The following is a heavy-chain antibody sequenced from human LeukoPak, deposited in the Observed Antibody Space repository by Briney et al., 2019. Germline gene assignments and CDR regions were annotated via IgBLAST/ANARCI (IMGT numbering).Heavy chain of an antibody. V-gene: IGHV3-30*02. Sequence: PGGSLRLSCAASGFTFSHYGMHWVRQAPGKGLEWVAFIRFDGSKEYYADSVKGRFTISRDNSKKTLYLQLNSLTAEDTAVYYCAKDNYYYYYMDVWGKGTTVTISS. CDR2: IRFDGSKE. CDR3: AKDNYYYYYMDV. CDR1: GFTFSHYG. J-gene: IGHJ6*03.